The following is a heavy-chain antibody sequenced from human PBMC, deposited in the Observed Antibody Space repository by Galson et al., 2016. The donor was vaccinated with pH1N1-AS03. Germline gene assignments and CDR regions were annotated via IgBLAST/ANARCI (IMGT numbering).Heavy chain of an antibody. D-gene: IGHD2/OR15-2a*01. J-gene: IGHJ4*02. CDR2: MSYDGSTK. CDR3: AKDLHFYVSYYLDY. CDR1: GFTFNRHA. V-gene: IGHV3-30*18. Sequence: SLRLSCAASGFTFNRHAMHWVRQAPGKGLEWVAIMSYDGSTKYYTDSVRDRFTISRDNSKKTLYLHMRSLRAEDTAVYYCAKDLHFYVSYYLDYWGRGTLVIVSS.